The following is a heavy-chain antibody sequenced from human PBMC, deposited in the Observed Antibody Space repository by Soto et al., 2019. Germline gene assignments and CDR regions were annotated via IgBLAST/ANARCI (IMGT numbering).Heavy chain of an antibody. J-gene: IGHJ4*02. Sequence: QVQLVQSGAEVKKPGSSVKVSCKTSGGTFRNDIITWVRQAPGQGLEWIGRIIPLLDTTNYAQGFQGRVTITADKSTGTAYMELNSRRSEDTAVYFCVRKSPIGSTFSGYDGIDYWGQGTLVTVSS. CDR2: IIPLLDTT. D-gene: IGHD5-12*01. V-gene: IGHV1-69*08. CDR1: GGTFRNDI. CDR3: VRKSPIGSTFSGYDGIDY.